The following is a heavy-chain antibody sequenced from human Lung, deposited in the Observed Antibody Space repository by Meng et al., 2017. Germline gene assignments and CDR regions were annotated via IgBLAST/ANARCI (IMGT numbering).Heavy chain of an antibody. CDR3: ARDEDISAAGKLFGDY. Sequence: QVQLVQSGAGVTEPGSSVKVSCKASGGPFSRYSINWVRQAPGQGLEWLGGITVSFGTTDYAQKFQGRVRMTADRSTNTAYMELSSLRSEDTAVYYCARDEDISAAGKLFGDYWGQGTLVTVSS. CDR2: ITVSFGTT. CDR1: GGPFSRYS. V-gene: IGHV1-69*14. D-gene: IGHD6-13*01. J-gene: IGHJ4*02.